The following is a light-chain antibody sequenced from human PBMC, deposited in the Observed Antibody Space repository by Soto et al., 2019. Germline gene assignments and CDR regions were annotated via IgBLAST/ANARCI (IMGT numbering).Light chain of an antibody. CDR1: QSVSSN. J-gene: IGKJ4*01. CDR3: QQYNSWPPLT. CDR2: GAS. V-gene: IGKV3-15*01. Sequence: EIVMTQSPATLSVSPGERATLSCWASQSVSSNLAWYQQKPGQPPRLLIYGASTRATGIPARFSGSGSGTEFTLTISSLQSEDFAVYYCQQYNSWPPLTFGGGTKVEIK.